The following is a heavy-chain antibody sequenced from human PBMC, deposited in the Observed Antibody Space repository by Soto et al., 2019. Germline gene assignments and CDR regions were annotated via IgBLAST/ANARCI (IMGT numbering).Heavy chain of an antibody. D-gene: IGHD2-21*01. J-gene: IGHJ4*02. CDR1: GFTFSSYS. CDR2: MSYDGNRK. CDR3: ARGRTVRDHDDFDL. Sequence: QVQLVESGGGVVQPGRSLRLSCAASGFTFSSYSMHWVRQAPGKGLEWVAAMSYDGNRKYFADSVKGRFTISRDNSKNTLSLQMNSLGAEDSAVYYCARGRTVRDHDDFDLWGQGTLVTVSS. V-gene: IGHV3-30-3*01.